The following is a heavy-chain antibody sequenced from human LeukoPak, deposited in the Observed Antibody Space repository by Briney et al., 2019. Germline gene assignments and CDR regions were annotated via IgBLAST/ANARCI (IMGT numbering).Heavy chain of an antibody. V-gene: IGHV6-1*01. CDR1: GDSVTSNSAA. J-gene: IGHJ4*02. Sequence: SQTLSLTCAISGDSVTSNSAAWNWIRQSPSRGLEWLGRTYYRSKWYVDYAVSVKSRMTINPDTSKNQFSLHLNSVTPEDTAIYYCARSVATAGRGFDYWGQGTLVTVSS. D-gene: IGHD6-13*01. CDR2: TYYRSKWYV. CDR3: ARSVATAGRGFDY.